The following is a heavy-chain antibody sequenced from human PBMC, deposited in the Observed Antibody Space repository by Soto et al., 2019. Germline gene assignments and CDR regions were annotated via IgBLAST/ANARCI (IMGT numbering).Heavy chain of an antibody. CDR1: GGTFSSYA. V-gene: IGHV1-69*06. J-gene: IGHJ6*02. Sequence: ASVKVSCKASGGTFSSYAISWVRQAPGQGLEWMGGIIPIFGTANYAQKFQGRVTITADKSTSTAYMELSSLRSEDTAVYYCARDPAYSSSDYYYYYGMDVWGQGTTVTVSS. CDR2: IIPIFGTA. D-gene: IGHD6-6*01. CDR3: ARDPAYSSSDYYYYYGMDV.